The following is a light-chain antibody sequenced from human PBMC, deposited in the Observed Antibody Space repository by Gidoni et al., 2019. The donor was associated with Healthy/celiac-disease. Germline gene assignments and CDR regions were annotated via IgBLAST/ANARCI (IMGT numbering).Light chain of an antibody. V-gene: IGKV3-11*01. CDR3: QQRSNWPRLT. CDR2: DAS. CDR1: LSVSSY. Sequence: EIVLTQSPATLSLSPGERATLSCRASLSVSSYLAWYQQEPAQHPRLLIYDASNRATGIPARFSGSGSGTEFTLTISSLEPEDFAVYYCQQRSNWPRLTFXGXTKVEIK. J-gene: IGKJ4*01.